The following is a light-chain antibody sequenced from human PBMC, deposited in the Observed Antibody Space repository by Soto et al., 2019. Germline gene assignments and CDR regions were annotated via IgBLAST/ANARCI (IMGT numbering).Light chain of an antibody. Sequence: QSALTQPPSASGSPGQSVTISCTGTSSDVGTYDYVSWYQQHPGKAPKLMIYEVSKRPSGVPDRFSGSKSGNTASLTVSGLQADDEADCYCCSYAGSNIVVFGGGTKLTVL. CDR3: CSYAGSNIVV. V-gene: IGLV2-8*01. CDR1: SSDVGTYDY. J-gene: IGLJ2*01. CDR2: EVS.